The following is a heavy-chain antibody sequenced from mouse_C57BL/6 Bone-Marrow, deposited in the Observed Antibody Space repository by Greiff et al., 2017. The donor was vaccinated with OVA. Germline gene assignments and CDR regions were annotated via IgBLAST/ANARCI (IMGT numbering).Heavy chain of an antibody. CDR3: ARTDGYYPPFDY. CDR1: GFTFSSYA. J-gene: IGHJ2*01. V-gene: IGHV5-4*03. D-gene: IGHD2-3*01. Sequence: EVKLMESGGGLVKPGGSLKLSCAASGFTFSSYAMSWVRQTPEKRLEWVATISDGGSYTYYPDNVKGRFTISRDNAKNNLYLQMSHLKSEDTAMYYCARTDGYYPPFDYWGQGTTLTVSS. CDR2: ISDGGSYT.